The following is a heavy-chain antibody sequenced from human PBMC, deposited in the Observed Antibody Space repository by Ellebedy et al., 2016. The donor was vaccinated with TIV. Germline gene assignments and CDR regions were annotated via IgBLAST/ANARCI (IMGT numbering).Heavy chain of an antibody. CDR3: ARRRVVGAAPNGFDI. D-gene: IGHD2-15*01. CDR1: GGSVSTYY. J-gene: IGHJ3*02. V-gene: IGHV4-59*08. Sequence: MPSETLSLTCSVSGGSVSTYYWSWIRQPPGKGLAWIGYIYYSGTTNYNPSLKSRVTFSVDTSRNQLSLRMISVTAADTAMYFCARRRVVGAAPNGFDIWGQGTMVTVSS. CDR2: IYYSGTT.